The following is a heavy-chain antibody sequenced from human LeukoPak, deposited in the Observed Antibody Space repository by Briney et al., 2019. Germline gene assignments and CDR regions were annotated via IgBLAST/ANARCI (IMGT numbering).Heavy chain of an antibody. Sequence: ASVKVSCKACGYTFTGYFVHWARQAPGQGLEWMGWINPNTGDTNYAQNFQGRVTMTRDTSISTAYMELSSLRSDDTALYYCARDRRMGAANAFDIWGQGTLVTVSS. D-gene: IGHD1-26*01. V-gene: IGHV1-2*02. CDR3: ARDRRMGAANAFDI. J-gene: IGHJ3*02. CDR2: INPNTGDT. CDR1: GYTFTGYF.